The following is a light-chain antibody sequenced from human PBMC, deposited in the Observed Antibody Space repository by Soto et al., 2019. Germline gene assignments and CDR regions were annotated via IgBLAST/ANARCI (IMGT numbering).Light chain of an antibody. J-gene: IGKJ4*01. Sequence: DIQMTQSPSSLSASVGDRVTITCRASQSISSYLNWYQQKPGKAPKLLIYAASSLQSGVPSRFSGSGSGTDFTLTIRSLQPEDFATYYCQQSYSNPFFGGGTKVDIK. V-gene: IGKV1-39*01. CDR3: QQSYSNPF. CDR1: QSISSY. CDR2: AAS.